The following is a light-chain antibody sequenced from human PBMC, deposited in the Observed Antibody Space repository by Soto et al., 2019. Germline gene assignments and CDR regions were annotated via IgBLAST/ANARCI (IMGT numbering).Light chain of an antibody. CDR2: GAS. Sequence: DIPMTQSPSSLSASVGDRVTISCRASQSIRTYLNWYQQKPGKAPNLLIHGASNLSSGVPSRFSGSGSTRDFTLTISSLRPEDFASYYCQQSYGAAYTFGQGTKLEIK. CDR3: QQSYGAAYT. V-gene: IGKV1-39*01. J-gene: IGKJ2*01. CDR1: QSIRTY.